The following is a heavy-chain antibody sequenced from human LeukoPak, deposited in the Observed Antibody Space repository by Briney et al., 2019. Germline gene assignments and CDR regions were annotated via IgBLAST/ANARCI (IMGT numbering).Heavy chain of an antibody. CDR1: GYTFTSYG. J-gene: IGHJ6*02. CDR3: ARDLDIVVVAAALRHYGLDV. V-gene: IGHV1-18*01. CDR2: ISPFNGNT. Sequence: KIPCKASGYTFTSYGISWVRQAPGQGLEWMGWISPFNGNTNYAKKHQGGVTMTTDTSTRTVYMELRSLRSDDPAVYYCARDLDIVVVAAALRHYGLDVWGQGTTVTVSS. D-gene: IGHD2-15*01.